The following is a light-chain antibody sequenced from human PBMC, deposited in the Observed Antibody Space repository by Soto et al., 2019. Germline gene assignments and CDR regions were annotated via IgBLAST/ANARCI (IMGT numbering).Light chain of an antibody. CDR1: QSVSSN. J-gene: IGKJ1*01. Sequence: IVMTQSPPTLSVSPGERATLSCRASQSVSSNLAWYQQKPGQAPRLLIYGASTRATGIPARFSGSGSGTEFTLTISSLQSEDFAVYYCQQYNNWLSFGQGTKVDIK. CDR3: QQYNNWLS. CDR2: GAS. V-gene: IGKV3-15*01.